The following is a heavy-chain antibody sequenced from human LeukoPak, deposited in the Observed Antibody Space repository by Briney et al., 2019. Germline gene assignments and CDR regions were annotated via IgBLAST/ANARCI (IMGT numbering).Heavy chain of an antibody. J-gene: IGHJ5*02. V-gene: IGHV1-69*13. CDR2: IIPIFGTA. CDR1: GHTFTNYG. CDR3: ARDLLDYGDYLSFDP. D-gene: IGHD4-17*01. Sequence: SVKVSCKASGHTFTNYGITWVRQAPGQGLEWMGGIIPIFGTANYAQKFQGRVTITADESTSTAYMELSSLRSEDTAVYYCARDLLDYGDYLSFDPWGQGTLVTVSS.